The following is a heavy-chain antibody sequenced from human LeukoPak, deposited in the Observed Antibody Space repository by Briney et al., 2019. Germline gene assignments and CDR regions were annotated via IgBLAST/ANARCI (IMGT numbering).Heavy chain of an antibody. CDR1: GGSISGGDYY. Sequence: PSETLSLTCTVSGGSISGGDYYWNWIRQPPGKGLEWIGYISYSGSTYYNPSLKSRVTISIDTSKNQFSLKLSSVTAADTAVYYCARDGGWFGAFDIWGQGTMVTVSS. CDR3: ARDGGWFGAFDI. D-gene: IGHD3-10*01. J-gene: IGHJ3*02. CDR2: ISYSGST. V-gene: IGHV4-30-4*08.